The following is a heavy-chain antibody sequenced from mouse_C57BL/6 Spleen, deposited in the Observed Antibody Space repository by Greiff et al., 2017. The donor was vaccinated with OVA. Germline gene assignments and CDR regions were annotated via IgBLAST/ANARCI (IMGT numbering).Heavy chain of an antibody. CDR1: GFTFSDYG. Sequence: EVKVVESGGGLVKPGGSLKLSCAASGFTFSDYGMHWVRQAPEKGLEWVAYISSGSSTIYYADTVKGRFTISRDNAKNTLFLQMTSLRSEDTAMYYCARAYDYPYYFDYWGQGTTLTVSS. CDR3: ARAYDYPYYFDY. D-gene: IGHD2-4*01. V-gene: IGHV5-17*01. J-gene: IGHJ2*01. CDR2: ISSGSSTI.